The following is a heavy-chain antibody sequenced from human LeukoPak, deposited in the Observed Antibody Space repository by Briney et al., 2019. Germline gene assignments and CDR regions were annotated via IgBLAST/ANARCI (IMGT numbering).Heavy chain of an antibody. D-gene: IGHD4/OR15-4a*01. CDR2: IRNDGSNK. V-gene: IGHV3-30*02. Sequence: GGSLRLSCAASGFTFSSYGMHWVRQAPGKGLEWVAFIRNDGSNKYYADSVKGRFTISRDNSKSTLYLQMNSLRVEDTAVYYCAKAGLVRGGALDSWGQGTLVTVSS. CDR3: AKAGLVRGGALDS. J-gene: IGHJ4*02. CDR1: GFTFSSYG.